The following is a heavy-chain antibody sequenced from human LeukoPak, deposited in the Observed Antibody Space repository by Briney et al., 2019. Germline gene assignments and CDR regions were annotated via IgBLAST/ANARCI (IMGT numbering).Heavy chain of an antibody. Sequence: GGSLRLSCAASRFTFSGDAMYWGRQAPGRGREWGSGIDASGVNTYYADSVKGRFTISRDNSRNTLYLQMNSLSAEDTAVYYCANGPGSGWYAWFYPWGQGTLVTVSS. J-gene: IGHJ5*02. CDR3: ANGPGSGWYAWFYP. V-gene: IGHV3-23*01. D-gene: IGHD6-19*01. CDR1: RFTFSGDA. CDR2: IDASGVNT.